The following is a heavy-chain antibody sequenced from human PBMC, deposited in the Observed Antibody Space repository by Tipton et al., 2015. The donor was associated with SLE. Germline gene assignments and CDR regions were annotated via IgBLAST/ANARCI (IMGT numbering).Heavy chain of an antibody. J-gene: IGHJ4*02. Sequence: QLVQSGAEVKKPGASVTVSCEASGYTFTDYYVHWVRQAPGQGLEWMGRINSNSGGTNYVQKFEGRVTMTRDTSISTVYMEVRRLRSDDTAFYYCASAAHVGESSLGSYYFDHWGQGALVTVSS. CDR2: INSNSGGT. CDR1: GYTFTDYY. CDR3: ASAAHVGESSLGSYYFDH. V-gene: IGHV1-2*06. D-gene: IGHD3-16*02.